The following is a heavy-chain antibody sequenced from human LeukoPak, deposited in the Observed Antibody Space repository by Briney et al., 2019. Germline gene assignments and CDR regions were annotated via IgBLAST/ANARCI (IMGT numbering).Heavy chain of an antibody. CDR2: VFDGKTT. J-gene: IGHJ4*02. CDR1: GESLNYYY. CDR3: ASGAWATRLHS. Sequence: PSDTLSLTCAVYGESLNYYYWSWIRQSPEKGLEWIGEVFDGKTTNYNPSLKSRVTISAVTSSNQFSLNLNSVTAADTAVYYCASGAWATRLHSWAQGTLVIVSS. D-gene: IGHD5-24*01. V-gene: IGHV4-34*12.